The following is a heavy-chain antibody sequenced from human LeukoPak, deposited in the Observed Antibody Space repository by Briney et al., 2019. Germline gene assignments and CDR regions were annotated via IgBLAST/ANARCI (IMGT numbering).Heavy chain of an antibody. CDR1: GGTFSSYA. CDR3: AREVRAISSSPEVGNFDY. CDR2: IIPIFGIA. J-gene: IGHJ4*02. Sequence: ASVKVSCKASGGTFSSYAISWVRQAPGQGLEWMGRIIPIFGIANYAQKFQGRVTITADKSTSTAYMELSSLRSEDTAVYYCAREVRAISSSPEVGNFDYWGQGTLVTVSS. D-gene: IGHD6-13*01. V-gene: IGHV1-69*04.